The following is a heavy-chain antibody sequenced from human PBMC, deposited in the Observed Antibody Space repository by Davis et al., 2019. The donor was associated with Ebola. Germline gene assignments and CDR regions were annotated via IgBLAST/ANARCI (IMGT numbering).Heavy chain of an antibody. CDR3: TTRWSTMIVVVEY. J-gene: IGHJ4*02. D-gene: IGHD3-22*01. CDR2: IRSKANSYAT. V-gene: IGHV3-73*01. CDR1: GFTFSGSA. Sequence: PGRSLRPSCPALGFTFSGSAMHWVRQASGKGLEWVGRIRSKANSYATAYAASVKGRFTISRDASKNTAYLQMNSLKTEDTAVYYCTTRWSTMIVVVEYWGQGTLVTVSS.